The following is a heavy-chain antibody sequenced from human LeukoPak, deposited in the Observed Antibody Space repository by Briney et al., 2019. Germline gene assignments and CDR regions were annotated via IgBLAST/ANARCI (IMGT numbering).Heavy chain of an antibody. D-gene: IGHD3-9*01. CDR2: NSSSSSYI. Sequence: PGGSLRLSCAGSGFTFSSYSMNWVRQAPGKGLEWVSSNSSSSSYIYYADSVKGRFTISRDNAKNSLYLQMNSLRAEDTAVYYCARDLTGYQDYYYYGMDVWGQGTTVTVSS. J-gene: IGHJ6*02. CDR1: GFTFSSYS. V-gene: IGHV3-21*01. CDR3: ARDLTGYQDYYYYGMDV.